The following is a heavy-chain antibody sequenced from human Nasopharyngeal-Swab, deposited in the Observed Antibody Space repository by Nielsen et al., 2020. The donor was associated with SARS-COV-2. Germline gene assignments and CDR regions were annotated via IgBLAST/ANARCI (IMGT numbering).Heavy chain of an antibody. CDR3: AKGLPLHAFDI. V-gene: IGHV3-43*02. CDR1: GFTSVDFA. CDR2: ISGDGDST. Sequence: GGSLRPSGAASGFTSVDFAMHWFRQAPGKGLEWVSLISGDGDSTYYADSVKGRFTIPRDNSKNSLYLQMNSLRTEETALYYCAKGLPLHAFDIWGQGTMVTVSS. J-gene: IGHJ3*02.